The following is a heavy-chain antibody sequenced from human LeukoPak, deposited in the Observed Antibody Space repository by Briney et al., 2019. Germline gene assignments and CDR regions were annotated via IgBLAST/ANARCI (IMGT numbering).Heavy chain of an antibody. CDR3: ARGAYSSGWYEDY. D-gene: IGHD6-19*01. V-gene: IGHV1-3*01. CDR2: INAGNGNT. J-gene: IGHJ4*02. Sequence: ASVKVSCKASGYTFTSYAMHWVRQAPGKRLEWMGWINAGNGNTKYSQKFQGRVTITRDTSASTAYMELSSLRSEDTAVYYCARGAYSSGWYEDYWGQGTLVTVSS. CDR1: GYTFTSYA.